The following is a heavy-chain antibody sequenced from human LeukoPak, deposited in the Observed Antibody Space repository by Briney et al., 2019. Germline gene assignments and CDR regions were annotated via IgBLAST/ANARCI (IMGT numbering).Heavy chain of an antibody. CDR3: AREGSIGLDY. V-gene: IGHV1-69*05. CDR1: GGTFSSYA. Sequence: ASVKVSCKASGGTFSSYAISWARQAPGQGLEWMGGVIPIFGTANYAQKFQGRVTITTDESASTAYMELSSLRSEDTAVYYCAREGSIGLDYWGQGTLVTVSS. CDR2: VIPIFGTA. J-gene: IGHJ4*02.